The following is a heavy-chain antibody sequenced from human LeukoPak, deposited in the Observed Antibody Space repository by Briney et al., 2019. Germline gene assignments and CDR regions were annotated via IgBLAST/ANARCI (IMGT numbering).Heavy chain of an antibody. D-gene: IGHD3-16*02. CDR1: GFTFDDYG. Sequence: GGSLRLSCAASGFTFDDYGMSWVRQAPGKGLEWVSGINWNGGSTGYADSVKGRFTISRDNAKNSLYLQMNSLGAEDTALYYCAVMVWGSYRPRDAFDIWGQGTMVTVSS. J-gene: IGHJ3*02. V-gene: IGHV3-20*04. CDR2: INWNGGST. CDR3: AVMVWGSYRPRDAFDI.